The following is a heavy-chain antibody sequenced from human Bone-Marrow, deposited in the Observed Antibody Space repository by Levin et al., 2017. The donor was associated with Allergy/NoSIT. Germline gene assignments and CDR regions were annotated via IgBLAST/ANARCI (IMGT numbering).Heavy chain of an antibody. CDR1: GXXXXXXX. CDR3: AKDSSPYDSINWFDP. D-gene: IGHD3-16*01. J-gene: IGHJ5*02. CDR2: ISGGGHYR. V-gene: IGHV3-23*01. Sequence: GGSLRLSCATSGXXXXXXXXXXXXXXXXKGLEWVSTISGGGHYRYYADSVKGRFTISRDNSKNTLFLQLNTLSADDTAIYHCAKDSSPYDSINWFDPWGQGTLVTVSS.